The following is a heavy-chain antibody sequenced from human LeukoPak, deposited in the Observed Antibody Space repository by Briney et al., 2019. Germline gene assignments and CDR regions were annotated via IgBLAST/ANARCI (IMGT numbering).Heavy chain of an antibody. CDR3: AKVRIQLWDDAFDI. V-gene: IGHV3-30*02. CDR1: GFTFSSYG. Sequence: GGSLRLSCAVSGFTFSSYGMHWVRQAPGKGLEWVAFIRYDGSNKHYADSVKGRFTISRDNSKNTLYLQMNSLRAEDTAVYYCAKVRIQLWDDAFDIWGQGTMVTVSS. CDR2: IRYDGSNK. J-gene: IGHJ3*02. D-gene: IGHD5-18*01.